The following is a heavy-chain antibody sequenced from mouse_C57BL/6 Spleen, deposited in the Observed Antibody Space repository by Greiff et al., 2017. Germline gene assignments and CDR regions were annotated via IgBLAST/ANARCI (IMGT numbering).Heavy chain of an antibody. CDR3: ARQETSYSMDY. CDR2: IHPNSGST. J-gene: IGHJ4*01. Sequence: QVPVKQPGAELVKPGASVKLSCKASGYTFTSYWMHWVKQRPGKGLEWIGMIHPNSGSTNSDEKLKSKATLAVDKSYSTAYMQLSSLTSEDSAVYYCARQETSYSMDYWGQGTSVTVSS. CDR1: GYTFTSYW. V-gene: IGHV1-64*01.